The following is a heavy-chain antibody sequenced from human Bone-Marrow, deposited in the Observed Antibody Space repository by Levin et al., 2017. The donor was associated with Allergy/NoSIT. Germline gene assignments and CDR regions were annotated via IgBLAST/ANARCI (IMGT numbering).Heavy chain of an antibody. Sequence: SETLSLTCTVSNGSIRSYSHYWGWIRQSPGKGLEWIGTIYFDGNTYFNPSLKSRVAMSIDTSKSHFSLRLTSVAAADTAVYFCAGGYARFGGVIDIWGQGNVVIVSS. D-gene: IGHD3-16*02. CDR3: AGGYARFGGVIDI. CDR2: IYFDGNT. CDR1: NGSIRSYSHY. V-gene: IGHV4-39*07. J-gene: IGHJ4*02.